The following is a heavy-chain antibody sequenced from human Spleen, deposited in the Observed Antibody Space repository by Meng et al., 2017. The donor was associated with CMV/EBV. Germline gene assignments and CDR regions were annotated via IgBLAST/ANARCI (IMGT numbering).Heavy chain of an antibody. CDR1: VYNFAGYG. J-gene: IGHJ4*02. Sequence: SVYNFAGYGISLVRQAPGQGLEWMAWISAFSDNTKYAQDFQGRVTVTADTFTNTAFLELRSLRPDDTAIYCCARDPYGDYEGGYFDSWGQGTLVTVSS. D-gene: IGHD4-17*01. CDR2: ISAFSDNT. CDR3: ARDPYGDYEGGYFDS. V-gene: IGHV1-18*01.